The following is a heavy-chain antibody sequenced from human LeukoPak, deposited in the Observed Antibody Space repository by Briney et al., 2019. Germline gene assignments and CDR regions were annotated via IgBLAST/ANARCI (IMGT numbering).Heavy chain of an antibody. V-gene: IGHV1-2*04. CDR3: ARDRGIAENYYYYGMDV. Sequence: ASVKVSCKASGGTFSSYAISWVRQAPGQGLEWMGWINPNSGGTNYAQKFQGWVTMTRDTSINTAYMELSRLRSDDTAVYYCARDRGIAENYYYYGMDVWGQGTTVTVSS. CDR2: INPNSGGT. J-gene: IGHJ6*02. CDR1: GGTFSSYA. D-gene: IGHD6-13*01.